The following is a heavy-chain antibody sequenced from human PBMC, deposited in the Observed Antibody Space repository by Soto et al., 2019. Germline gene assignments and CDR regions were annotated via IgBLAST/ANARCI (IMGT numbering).Heavy chain of an antibody. Sequence: EVQLVESGGGLVQPGGSLRLSCAASGFTFSDHYMDWVRQAPGKGLEWVGRIRNKANSYTTDHAASVKGRFTISREDSSNSVYRQMNTLKTDDTAFYYCVAYSYGRVDYWGQGTLVTVSS. D-gene: IGHD5-18*01. CDR3: VAYSYGRVDY. V-gene: IGHV3-72*01. J-gene: IGHJ4*02. CDR2: IRNKANSYTT. CDR1: GFTFSDHY.